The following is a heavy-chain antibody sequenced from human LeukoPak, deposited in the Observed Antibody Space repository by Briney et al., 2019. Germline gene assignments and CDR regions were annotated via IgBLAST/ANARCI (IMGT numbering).Heavy chain of an antibody. D-gene: IGHD6-13*01. CDR2: IKSKTDGGTI. J-gene: IGHJ4*02. CDR1: GFTFNNAW. Sequence: GGSLRLSCAASGFTFNNAWMNWVRQVPGKGLEWVGRIKSKTDGGTIDSAAPVKGRFTISRDDSKNTLYPQMDSLKIEDTAVYYCTTEGGTEYSSSWSDGGFDFWGQGTLVTVSS. V-gene: IGHV3-15*07. CDR3: TTEGGTEYSSSWSDGGFDF.